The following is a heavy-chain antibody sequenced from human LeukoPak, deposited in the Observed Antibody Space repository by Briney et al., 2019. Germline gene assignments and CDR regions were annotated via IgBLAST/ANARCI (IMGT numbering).Heavy chain of an antibody. J-gene: IGHJ6*03. V-gene: IGHV4-39*07. CDR3: ARSRGDGYYMDV. CDR2: IYYSGST. CDR1: GGSISSSSYY. Sequence: SETLSLTCTVSGGSISSSSYYWGWIRQPPGKGLEWIGSIYYSGSTYYNPSLKSRVTISVDTSKNQFSLKLSSVTAADTAVYYCARSRGDGYYMDVWGKGTTVTVSS. D-gene: IGHD3-16*01.